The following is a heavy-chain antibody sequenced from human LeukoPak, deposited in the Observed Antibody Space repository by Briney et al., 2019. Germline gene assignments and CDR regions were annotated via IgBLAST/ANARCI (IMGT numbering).Heavy chain of an antibody. V-gene: IGHV3-66*01. CDR1: GFAVSSKY. D-gene: IGHD5-24*01. Sequence: LGGSLRPSCAASGFAVSSKYMNWVRQAPGKGLEWVTVIYLDGRADYADSVKGRFTISSDNSKNTVYLQMNSLKDEDTAVYYCARDAETSLANWGQGTLVTVSP. CDR2: IYLDGRA. J-gene: IGHJ4*02. CDR3: ARDAETSLAN.